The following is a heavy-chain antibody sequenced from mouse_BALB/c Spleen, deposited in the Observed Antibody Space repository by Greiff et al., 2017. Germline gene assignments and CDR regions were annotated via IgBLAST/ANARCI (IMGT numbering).Heavy chain of an antibody. CDR3: ARSPYGTQGDY. V-gene: IGHV1-80*01. J-gene: IGHJ2*01. Sequence: VKLMESGAELVRPGSSVKISCKASGYAFSSYWMNWVKQRPGQGLEWIGQIYPGDGDTNYNGKFKGKATLTADKSSSTAYMQLSSLTSEDSAVYFCARSPYGTQGDYWGQGTTLTVSS. CDR2: IYPGDGDT. D-gene: IGHD2-1*01. CDR1: GYAFSSYW.